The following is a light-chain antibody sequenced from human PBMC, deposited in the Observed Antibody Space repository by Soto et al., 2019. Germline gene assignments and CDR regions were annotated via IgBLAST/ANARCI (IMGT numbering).Light chain of an antibody. CDR3: QQYHSWRR. Sequence: IVMTQSPATLSVSPGERATLSCRASQSIDRKLAWYQQRPGQAPRLLIYGASTRATGITARFSGSGSGTEFTITIGGRQCEDFGVFYCQQYHSWRRFGQGTNVEIK. CDR2: GAS. V-gene: IGKV3-15*01. CDR1: QSIDRK. J-gene: IGKJ1*01.